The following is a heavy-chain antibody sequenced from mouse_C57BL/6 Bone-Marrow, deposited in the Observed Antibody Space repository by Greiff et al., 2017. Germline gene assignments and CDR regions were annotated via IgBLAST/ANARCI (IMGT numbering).Heavy chain of an antibody. J-gene: IGHJ2*01. CDR3: ARDRGGEYYFDY. V-gene: IGHV3-6*01. CDR1: GYSITSGYY. CDR2: ISYDGSN. Sequence: EVKLQESGPGLVKPSPSLSLTCSVTGYSITSGYYWNWIRQFPGNKLEWMGYISYDGSNNYNPSLKNRISITRDTSKNPFFLKLNSVTTEDTATYYCARDRGGEYYFDYWGQGTTLTVSS.